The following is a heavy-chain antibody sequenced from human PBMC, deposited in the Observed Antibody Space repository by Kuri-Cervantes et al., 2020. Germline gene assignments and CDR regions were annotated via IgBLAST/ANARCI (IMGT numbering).Heavy chain of an antibody. Sequence: GESLKISCAASGFTFSNYAMHWVRQAPGKGLEWVAVISYDGSNKYYADSVKGRFTISRDNSKKTLYLQMNSLRAEDTAVYYCARAPGGYYYGMDVWGQGTTVTVSS. CDR2: ISYDGSNK. D-gene: IGHD3-10*01. CDR1: GFTFSNYA. J-gene: IGHJ6*02. V-gene: IGHV3-30*07. CDR3: ARAPGGYYYGMDV.